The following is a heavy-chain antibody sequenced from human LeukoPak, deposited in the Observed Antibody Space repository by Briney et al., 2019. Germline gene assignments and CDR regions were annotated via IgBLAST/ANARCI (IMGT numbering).Heavy chain of an antibody. J-gene: IGHJ3*02. D-gene: IGHD3-22*01. CDR3: ARDFSYDSSGQDAFDI. CDR2: IYYSGST. Sequence: SETLSLTCTVSGGSISGYYWSWIRQSPGKGLEWIGYIYYSGSTNYNPSLKSRVTISVDTSKNQFSLKLSSVTAADTAVYYCARDFSYDSSGQDAFDIWGQGTMVTVSS. CDR1: GGSISGYY. V-gene: IGHV4-59*01.